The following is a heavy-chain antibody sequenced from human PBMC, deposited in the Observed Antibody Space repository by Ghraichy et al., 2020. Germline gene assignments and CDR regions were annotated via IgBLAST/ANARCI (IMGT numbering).Heavy chain of an antibody. Sequence: GSLRLSCAASGFTFSSYAMSWVRQAPGKGLEWVSAISGSGGSTYYADSVKGRFTISRDNSMNTLYLQMNSLRAEDTAVYYCAKDEAAATPTSPLSPEYFQHWGQGTLVTVSS. CDR2: ISGSGGST. V-gene: IGHV3-23*01. J-gene: IGHJ1*01. CDR1: GFTFSSYA. D-gene: IGHD6-13*01. CDR3: AKDEAAATPTSPLSPEYFQH.